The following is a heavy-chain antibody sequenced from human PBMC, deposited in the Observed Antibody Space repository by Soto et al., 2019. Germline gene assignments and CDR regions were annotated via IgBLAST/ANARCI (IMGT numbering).Heavy chain of an antibody. J-gene: IGHJ4*02. CDR3: ARGGGYSSGWYGTHFDY. V-gene: IGHV3-30-3*01. Sequence: GGSLRLSCAASGFTFSSYAMHWVRQAPGKGLEWVAVISYDGSNKYYADSVKGRFTISRDNSKNTLYLQMNSLRAEDTAVYYCARGGGYSSGWYGTHFDYWGQGTLVTVSS. D-gene: IGHD6-19*01. CDR1: GFTFSSYA. CDR2: ISYDGSNK.